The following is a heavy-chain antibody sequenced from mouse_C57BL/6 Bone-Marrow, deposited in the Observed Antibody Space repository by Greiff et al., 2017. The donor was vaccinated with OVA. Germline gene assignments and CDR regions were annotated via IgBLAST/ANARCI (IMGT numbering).Heavy chain of an antibody. J-gene: IGHJ3*01. CDR1: GFTFSSYA. D-gene: IGHD4-1*01. CDR2: ISSGGDYI. Sequence: EVNVVESGEGLVKPGGSLKLSCAASGFTFSSYAMSWVRQTPEKRLEWVAYISSGGDYIYYADTVKGRFTISRDNARNTLYLQMSSLKSEDTAMYYCTRDRGGTGPFAYWGQGTLVTVSA. CDR3: TRDRGGTGPFAY. V-gene: IGHV5-9-1*02.